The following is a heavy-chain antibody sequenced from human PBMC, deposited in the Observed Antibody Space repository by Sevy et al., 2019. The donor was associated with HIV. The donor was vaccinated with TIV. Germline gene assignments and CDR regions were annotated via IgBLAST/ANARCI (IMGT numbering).Heavy chain of an antibody. CDR3: AKGPEDCSGGSCYTYGMDG. CDR1: GFTFDDYT. CDR2: ISWDGGST. D-gene: IGHD2-15*01. V-gene: IGHV3-43*01. Sequence: GGSLRLSCAASGFTFDDYTMHWVRQAPGQGLEWVSLISWDGGSTYYPDSVKGRFTISRDNSKNSLKLQMNSLRTEDTTLYYCAKGPEDCSGGSCYTYGMDGWDQGTTVTVSS. J-gene: IGHJ6*02.